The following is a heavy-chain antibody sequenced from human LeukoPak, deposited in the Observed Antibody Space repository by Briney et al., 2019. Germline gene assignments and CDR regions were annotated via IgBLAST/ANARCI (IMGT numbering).Heavy chain of an antibody. CDR3: ARVPPYASGWSKGVFNC. J-gene: IGHJ4*02. D-gene: IGHD6-19*01. CDR1: RFTFSDYC. V-gene: IGHV4-34*01. CDR2: IYHSGST. Sequence: PGGSLRLSCVTSRFTFSDYCMSWIRQPPGKGLEWIGEIYHSGSTNYNPSLKSRVTISVDKSKNQFSLKLSSVTAADTAVYYCARVPPYASGWSKGVFNCWGQGTLVTVSS.